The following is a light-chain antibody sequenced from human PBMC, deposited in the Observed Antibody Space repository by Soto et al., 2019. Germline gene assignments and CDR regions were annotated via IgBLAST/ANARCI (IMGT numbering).Light chain of an antibody. CDR2: DVS. CDR3: CSYAGSYNAV. CDR1: SSDVGGYNY. V-gene: IGLV2-11*01. J-gene: IGLJ7*01. Sequence: QSVLTQPRSVSGSPGQSVTISCTGTSSDVGGYNYVSWYQQHPGKAPKLMIYDVSKRPSGVPDRFSGSKSGNTASLTISGLQAEDEADYYCCSYAGSYNAVFGGGTQLTVL.